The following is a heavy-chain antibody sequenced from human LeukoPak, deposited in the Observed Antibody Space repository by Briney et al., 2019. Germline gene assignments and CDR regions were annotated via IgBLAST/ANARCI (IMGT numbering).Heavy chain of an antibody. V-gene: IGHV1-3*01. J-gene: IGHJ4*02. D-gene: IGHD1-26*01. CDR3: QAVAGLLVGATTDDY. CDR1: GYTFTSYA. Sequence: GASVKVSCKASGYTFTSYAMHWVRQAPGQRLEWMGWINAGNGNTKYSQKFQGRVTMTTDTSTSTAYMELRSLRSDDTAVYYCQAVAGLLVGATTDDYWGQGTLVTVSS. CDR2: INAGNGNT.